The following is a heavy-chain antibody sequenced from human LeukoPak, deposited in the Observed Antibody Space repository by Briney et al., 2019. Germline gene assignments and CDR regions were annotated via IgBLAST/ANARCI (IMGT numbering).Heavy chain of an antibody. CDR3: ASDHGKQWPRYNWFDP. D-gene: IGHD6-19*01. V-gene: IGHV1-18*01. CDR2: ISAYNENT. J-gene: IGHJ5*02. Sequence: ASVKVSCKASGYTFTNYGISWVRQAPGQGPEWMGWISAYNENTNYAQKFQGRVTMTTDTSTSTAYMELRSLRSDDTAVYYCASDHGKQWPRYNWFDPWGQGTLVTVSS. CDR1: GYTFTNYG.